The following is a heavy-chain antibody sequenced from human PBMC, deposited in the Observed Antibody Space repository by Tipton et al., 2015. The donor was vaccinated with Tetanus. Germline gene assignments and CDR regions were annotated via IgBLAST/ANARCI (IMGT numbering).Heavy chain of an antibody. CDR1: GFTFSSYA. Sequence: SLRLSCAASGFTFSSYAMHWVRQAPGKGLEWVAVISYDGSNKYYADSVKGRFTISRDNSKNTLYLQMNGLRAEDTAVYYCARDQAEVYYGSGSYLGMDVWGQGTTVTVSS. CDR3: ARDQAEVYYGSGSYLGMDV. J-gene: IGHJ6*02. V-gene: IGHV3-30*04. CDR2: ISYDGSNK. D-gene: IGHD3-10*01.